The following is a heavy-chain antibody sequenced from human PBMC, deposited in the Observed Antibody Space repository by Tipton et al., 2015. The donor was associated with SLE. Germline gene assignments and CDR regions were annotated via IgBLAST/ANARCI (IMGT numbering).Heavy chain of an antibody. V-gene: IGHV4-4*07. CDR3: ASGIITMKGNWYFDL. J-gene: IGHJ2*01. D-gene: IGHD3-22*01. CDR1: GDSISSYY. Sequence: TLSLTCTVSGDSISSYYWSWIRQPAGKGLEWIGRSYSSGSTNYNPSLKSRVTISVDTSKNQFSLKLSSVTAADTAVYYCASGIITMKGNWYFDLWGRGTLVTVSS. CDR2: SYSSGST.